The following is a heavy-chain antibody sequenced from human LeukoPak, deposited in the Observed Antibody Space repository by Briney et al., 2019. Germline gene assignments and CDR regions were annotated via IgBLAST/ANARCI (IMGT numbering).Heavy chain of an antibody. CDR3: ARAGDRVVPAAFGAYYFDY. J-gene: IGHJ4*02. V-gene: IGHV3-33*01. D-gene: IGHD2-2*01. CDR2: IWYDGSNK. CDR1: GFTFSSYG. Sequence: GGSLRLSCAASGFTFSSYGMHWVRQAPGKGLEWVAVIWYDGSNKYYADSVKGRFTISRDNSKNTLCLQMNSLRAEDTAVYYCARAGDRVVPAAFGAYYFDYWGQGTLVTVSS.